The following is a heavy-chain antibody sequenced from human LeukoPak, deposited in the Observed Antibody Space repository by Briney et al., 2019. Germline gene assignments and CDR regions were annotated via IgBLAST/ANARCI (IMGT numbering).Heavy chain of an antibody. Sequence: SETLSLTCAVYGGSFSGYYWSWIRQPPGKGLEWIGEINHSGSTNYNPSLKSRVTISVDTSKYQFSLKLSSVTAADTAVYYCAGTSIYYDSSGYRSWGQGTLVTVSS. D-gene: IGHD3-22*01. CDR1: GGSFSGYY. J-gene: IGHJ5*02. V-gene: IGHV4-34*01. CDR2: INHSGST. CDR3: AGTSIYYDSSGYRS.